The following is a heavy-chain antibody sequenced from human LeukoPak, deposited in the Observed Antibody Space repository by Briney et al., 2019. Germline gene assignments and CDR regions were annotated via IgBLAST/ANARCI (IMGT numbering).Heavy chain of an antibody. V-gene: IGHV3-15*01. J-gene: IGHJ4*02. Sequence: GGSLRLSCAASGFTFSNAWMSWVRQAPAKGREWVGRIKSKTDGGTTDYAAPVKGRLNISRDDSKHTLYLQMNSLKTEETAVYYCTSSGGNSGYWGQGTLVTVSS. CDR2: IKSKTDGGTT. CDR1: GFTFSNAW. CDR3: TSSGGNSGY. D-gene: IGHD4-23*01.